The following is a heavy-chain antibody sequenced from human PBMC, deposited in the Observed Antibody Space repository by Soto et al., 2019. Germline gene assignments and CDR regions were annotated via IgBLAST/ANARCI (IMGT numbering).Heavy chain of an antibody. D-gene: IGHD2-2*01. J-gene: IGHJ6*03. CDR3: ARDRYRLLVREYYYYYMDV. V-gene: IGHV3-64*01. CDR1: GFTFSSYA. CDR2: ISSNGGST. Sequence: PGGSLRLSCAASGFTFSSYAMHWVRQAPVKGLEYVSAISSNGGSTYYANSVKGRFTISRDNSKNTLYLQMGSLRAEDMAVYYCARDRYRLLVREYYYYYMDVWGKGTTVTVSS.